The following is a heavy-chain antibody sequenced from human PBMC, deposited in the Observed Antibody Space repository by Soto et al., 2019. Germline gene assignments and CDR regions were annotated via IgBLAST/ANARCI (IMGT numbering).Heavy chain of an antibody. CDR2: ISRTTNYI. V-gene: IGHV3-21*06. Sequence: PGGSLRLSFAASRFTFTRYSMNWVRQAPGKGLEWVSSISRTTNYIYYGDSMKDRFTISRDNAKNSLYLEMNSLRAEDTAVYYCARESEDLTSNFDDWGQGTLVTVSS. CDR3: ARESEDLTSNFDD. J-gene: IGHJ4*02. CDR1: RFTFTRYS.